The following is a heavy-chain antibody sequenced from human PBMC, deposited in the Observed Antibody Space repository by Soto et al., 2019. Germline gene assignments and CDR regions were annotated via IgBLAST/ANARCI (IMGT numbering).Heavy chain of an antibody. J-gene: IGHJ6*02. V-gene: IGHV3-53*01. CDR3: ARDRSGWYYYYGMDV. CDR2: IYSGGST. Sequence: GGSLRLSCAASGFTVSSNYMSWVRQAPGKGLEWVSVIYSGGSTYYADSVKGRFTISRDNSKSTLYLQMNSLRAEDTAVYYCARDRSGWYYYYGMDVWGQGTTVTVSS. CDR1: GFTVSSNY. D-gene: IGHD6-19*01.